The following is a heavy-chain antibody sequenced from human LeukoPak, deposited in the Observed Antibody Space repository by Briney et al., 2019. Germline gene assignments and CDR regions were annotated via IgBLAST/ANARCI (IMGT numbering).Heavy chain of an antibody. Sequence: GGSLRLSCAASGFTFSSYAMSWVRQAPGKGLEWVSAISSSGGSTYYADSVKGRFTISRDNSKNTLYLQMNSLRAEDTAVYYCAKDMAHYYDSSGYYDYWGQGTLVTVSS. CDR2: ISSSGGST. CDR3: AKDMAHYYDSSGYYDY. CDR1: GFTFSSYA. J-gene: IGHJ4*02. V-gene: IGHV3-23*01. D-gene: IGHD3-22*01.